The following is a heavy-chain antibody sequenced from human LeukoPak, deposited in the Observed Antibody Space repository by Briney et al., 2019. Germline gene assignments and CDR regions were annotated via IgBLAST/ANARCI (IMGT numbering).Heavy chain of an antibody. J-gene: IGHJ6*03. CDR3: AKARYDFWSGFQTPYYMDV. CDR2: ISGSGGST. D-gene: IGHD3-3*01. CDR1: GFTFSSYA. Sequence: PGGSLRLSCAASGFTFSSYAMSWVRQAPGKGLEWVSAISGSGGSTYYADSVKGRFTISRDNSKNTLYLQMNSLRAEDPAVYYCAKARYDFWSGFQTPYYMDVWGKGTTVTGSS. V-gene: IGHV3-23*01.